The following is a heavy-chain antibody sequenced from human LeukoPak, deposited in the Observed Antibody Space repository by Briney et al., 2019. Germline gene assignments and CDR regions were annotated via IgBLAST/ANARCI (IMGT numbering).Heavy chain of an antibody. CDR1: GYTFTGYY. CDR3: ARDQSGSGWYNFYYYYGMDV. Sequence: ASVKVSCKASGYTFTGYYMHWVRQAPGQGLEWMGWINPNSGGTNYAQKFQGRVTMTRDTSISTAYMELSRLRSDDTAVYYYARDQSGSGWYNFYYYYGMDVWGQGTTVTVSS. V-gene: IGHV1-2*02. CDR2: INPNSGGT. D-gene: IGHD6-19*01. J-gene: IGHJ6*02.